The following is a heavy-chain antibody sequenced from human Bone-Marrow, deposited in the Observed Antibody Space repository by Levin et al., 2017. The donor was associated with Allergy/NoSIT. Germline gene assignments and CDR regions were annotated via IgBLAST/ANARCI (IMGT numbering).Heavy chain of an antibody. CDR3: ARVPWAIAAAEFDY. Sequence: GASVKVSCKASGYTFSDNYIHWVRQAPGQGLEWMGWIFPKSGTTDYARKFQGRVTMTRDTSITSVYMELNSLRSDDTAVYYCARVPWAIAAAEFDYWGQGTLVTVSS. CDR2: IFPKSGTT. D-gene: IGHD6-13*01. J-gene: IGHJ4*02. CDR1: GYTFSDNY. V-gene: IGHV1-2*02.